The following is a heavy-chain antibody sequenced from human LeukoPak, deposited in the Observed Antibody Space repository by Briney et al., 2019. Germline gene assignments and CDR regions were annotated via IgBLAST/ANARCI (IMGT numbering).Heavy chain of an antibody. CDR2: ISGSGGAT. V-gene: IGHV3-23*01. Sequence: GGSLRLSCAASGFIFNSYGMYWVRQAPGKGLEWVSAISGSGGATFYADSVKGRFTISRDNSKNTLYLQMNSLRDEDTAVYYCAKRASPPPEFFLDYWGQGTLVTVSS. CDR1: GFIFNSYG. CDR3: AKRASPPPEFFLDY. J-gene: IGHJ4*02.